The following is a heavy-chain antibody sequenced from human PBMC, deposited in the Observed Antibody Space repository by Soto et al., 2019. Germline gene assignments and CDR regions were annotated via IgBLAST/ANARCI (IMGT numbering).Heavy chain of an antibody. CDR1: GGTFSSYT. V-gene: IGHV1-69*08. Sequence: QVQLVQSGAEVKKPGSSVKVSCKASGGTFSSYTISWVRQAPGQGIEWMGRIIPILGIANYAQKFQGRVTSTEDKSTSTAYMELSRLRSEDTAVYYCAREEYYYGSGAFFDYWGQGTLVTLST. CDR2: IIPILGIA. J-gene: IGHJ4*02. D-gene: IGHD3-10*01. CDR3: AREEYYYGSGAFFDY.